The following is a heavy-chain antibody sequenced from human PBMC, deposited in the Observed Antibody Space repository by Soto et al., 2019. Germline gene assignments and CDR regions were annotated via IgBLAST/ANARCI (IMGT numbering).Heavy chain of an antibody. V-gene: IGHV3-15*01. J-gene: IGHJ4*02. CDR1: GFTLSNAW. CDR2: IKNKIEGGTT. CDR3: ATMWNLAY. Sequence: EVQLVESGGGLVKPGGSLRLSCEASGFTLSNAWVSWVRRAPGNGLEWVGRIKNKIEGGTTDYAVPVKGRFTISRDDSTQLLYPQMYSLITEDRAVYYCATMWNLAYWGQGTPVTVS. D-gene: IGHD2-21*01.